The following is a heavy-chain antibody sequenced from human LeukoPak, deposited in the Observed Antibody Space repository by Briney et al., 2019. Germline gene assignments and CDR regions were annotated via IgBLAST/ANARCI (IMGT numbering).Heavy chain of an antibody. CDR2: VNHRGST. D-gene: IGHD1-26*01. CDR1: GESLSKYY. V-gene: IGHV4-34*01. Sequence: ASETLSLTCAVYGESLSKYYWTWIRQSPGKGLEWIGEVNHRGSTNLNPSLKSRVTLSVDTSKHQFSLRLTSVTAADAAVYYCASAVGSTDYWGQGTLVTVSS. J-gene: IGHJ4*02. CDR3: ASAVGSTDY.